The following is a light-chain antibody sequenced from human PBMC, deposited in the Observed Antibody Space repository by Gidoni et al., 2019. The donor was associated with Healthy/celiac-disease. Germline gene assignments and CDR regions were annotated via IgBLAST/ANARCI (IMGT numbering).Light chain of an antibody. CDR3: QQYGSSPCS. V-gene: IGKV3-20*01. CDR1: QSVSSSY. J-gene: IGKJ2*04. Sequence: EIVLTQSPGTLSLSPGERATLSCRASQSVSSSYLAWYQQKPGQAPRLLIYGASSRAPGIPDRFSGSGSGTDFTLTISRLEPEDFAVYYCQQYGSSPCSFGQXTKLEIK. CDR2: GAS.